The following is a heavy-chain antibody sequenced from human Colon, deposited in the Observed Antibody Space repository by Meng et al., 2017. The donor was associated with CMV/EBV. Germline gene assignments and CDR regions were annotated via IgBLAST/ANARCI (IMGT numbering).Heavy chain of an antibody. V-gene: IGHV3-30*02. J-gene: IGHJ4*02. Sequence: GGSLRLSCSDSGSTFSTSDIHWVRQAPGKGVEWVAFIRFDGIHEYYTASVKGRFAISRDNAKNMLYLQMNSLRVEDTAVYYCDKEGHSYSYLIEWGQGTLVTVSS. D-gene: IGHD5-18*01. CDR1: GSTFSTSD. CDR3: DKEGHSYSYLIE. CDR2: IRFDGIHE.